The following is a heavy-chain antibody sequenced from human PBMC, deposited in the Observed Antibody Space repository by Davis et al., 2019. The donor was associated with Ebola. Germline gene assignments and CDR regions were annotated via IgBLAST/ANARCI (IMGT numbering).Heavy chain of an antibody. CDR1: GFTFSSYA. Sequence: GESLKISCSASGFTFSSYAMHWVRQAPGKGLEYVSAISSNGGSTYYADSVKGRFTISRDNSKNTLYLQMSSLRAEDTAVYYCVKARELLFDYWGRGTLVTVPS. V-gene: IGHV3-64D*08. D-gene: IGHD1-26*01. CDR2: ISSNGGST. CDR3: VKARELLFDY. J-gene: IGHJ4*02.